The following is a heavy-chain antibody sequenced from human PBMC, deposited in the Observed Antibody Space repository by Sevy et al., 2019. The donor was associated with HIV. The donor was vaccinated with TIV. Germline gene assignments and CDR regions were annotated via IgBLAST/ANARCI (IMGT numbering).Heavy chain of an antibody. CDR3: ARAGGLWFGELGEEDYYYGMDV. D-gene: IGHD3-10*01. CDR2: ISAYNGNT. CDR1: GYTFTSYG. J-gene: IGHJ6*02. V-gene: IGHV1-18*01. Sequence: ASVKVSCKASGYTFTSYGISWVRQAPGQGLEWMGWISAYNGNTNYAQKLQGRVTMTTDTSTSTAYMELRSLRSDDTAVYYCARAGGLWFGELGEEDYYYGMDVWGQGTTVTVSS.